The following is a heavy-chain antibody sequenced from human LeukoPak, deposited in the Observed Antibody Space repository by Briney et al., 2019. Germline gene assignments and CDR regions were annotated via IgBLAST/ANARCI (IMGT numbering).Heavy chain of an antibody. CDR1: GFTFSSYA. D-gene: IGHD1-26*01. CDR3: AKPTSGSGSFLIDY. V-gene: IGHV3-33*06. J-gene: IGHJ4*02. CDR2: IWDDGSYK. Sequence: GGSLRLSCAASGFTFSSYAMSWVRQAPGKGLEWVAVIWDDGSYKYYADSVKGRFTISRDNSKNTLYLQMNSLRAEDTAVYYCAKPTSGSGSFLIDYWGQGTLLTVSS.